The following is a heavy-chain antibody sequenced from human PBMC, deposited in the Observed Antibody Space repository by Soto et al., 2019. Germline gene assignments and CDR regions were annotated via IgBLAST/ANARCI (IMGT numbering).Heavy chain of an antibody. J-gene: IGHJ4*02. CDR3: ARDRWGLLGGDY. Sequence: EVQLVESGGGLVQPGGSLRISCAASGFDFSSYWMHWVRQAPGEGPVWVSRIIYDGGITNYVDSVKGRFTMSRDNDKNTVFLQLNSLRAEDPAVYYFARDRWGLLGGDYWGQGTLVIVSS. D-gene: IGHD3-16*01. V-gene: IGHV3-74*01. CDR1: GFDFSSYW. CDR2: IIYDGGIT.